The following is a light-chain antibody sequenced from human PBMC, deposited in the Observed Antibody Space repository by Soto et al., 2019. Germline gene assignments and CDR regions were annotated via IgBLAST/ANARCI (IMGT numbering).Light chain of an antibody. CDR3: AARDDRLNGVV. V-gene: IGLV1-44*01. Sequence: QSVLTQPPSASGTPGQRVTISCSGSSSNIGSNNVSWYKRLPGTAPEVLIYSYNKRPSGVPDRFSASKSGTSASLAISGLQSEDEADYYCAARDDRLNGVVFGGGTKLTVL. CDR2: SYN. J-gene: IGLJ2*01. CDR1: SSNIGSNN.